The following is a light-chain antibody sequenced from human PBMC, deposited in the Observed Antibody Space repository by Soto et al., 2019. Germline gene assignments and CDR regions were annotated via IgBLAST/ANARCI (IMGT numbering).Light chain of an antibody. CDR3: QQSYSTPYT. V-gene: IGKV1-39*01. CDR2: AAS. J-gene: IGKJ2*01. CDR1: QSISSY. Sequence: DVQMTQSPSSLSASVGDRVTITCRASQSISSYLNWYQQKPGKAPKLLIYAASSLQSGVPSRFSGSGSATDFTLSISRLHPDDFATYYCQQSYSTPYTFGQGTKLEI.